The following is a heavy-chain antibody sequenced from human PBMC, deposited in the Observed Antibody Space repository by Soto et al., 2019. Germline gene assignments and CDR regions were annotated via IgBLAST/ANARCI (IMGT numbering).Heavy chain of an antibody. Sequence: ASVNVSCKASGGTFSSYTISWVRQAPGQGLEWRGRIILILGIANYAQKFQGRVTITAYKSTSTAYMELSSLRSEDTGVYYCARGRPAGCSGYSCYTPYYFDYWGQGTLVTVSS. D-gene: IGHD2-15*01. CDR2: IILILGIA. CDR1: GGTFSSYT. V-gene: IGHV1-69*02. J-gene: IGHJ4*02. CDR3: ARGRPAGCSGYSCYTPYYFDY.